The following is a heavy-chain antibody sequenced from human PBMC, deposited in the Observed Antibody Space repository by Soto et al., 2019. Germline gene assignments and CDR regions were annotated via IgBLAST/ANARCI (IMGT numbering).Heavy chain of an antibody. CDR1: GFPFWHYG. J-gene: IGHJ6*02. V-gene: IGHV3-33*01. CDR3: ARDRNGGWVHMDV. D-gene: IGHD6-19*01. CDR2: IWSDGNKE. Sequence: QVQLVESGGGVVQPGRSLRLSCVGSGFPFWHYGMHWVRQAPGKGREWVAVIWSDGNKESYADSVKGRFAISRDNSKDTLYLEMNSRRVEDTAVYLCARDRNGGWVHMDVWGQGPTVSVSS.